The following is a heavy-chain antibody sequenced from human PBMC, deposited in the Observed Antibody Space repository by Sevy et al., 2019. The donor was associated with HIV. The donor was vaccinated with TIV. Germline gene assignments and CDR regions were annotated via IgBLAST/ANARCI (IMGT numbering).Heavy chain of an antibody. CDR2: ISSSSSTI. Sequence: GGSLRLSCAASGFTFSSYSMNWVRQAPGKGLEWVSYISSSSSTIYYAGSVKGRFTISRDNAKNSLYLQMNSLRDEDTAVYYCGTQSYDYVWGSYRFGAFDIWGQGTMVTVSS. V-gene: IGHV3-48*02. CDR3: GTQSYDYVWGSYRFGAFDI. D-gene: IGHD3-16*02. J-gene: IGHJ3*02. CDR1: GFTFSSYS.